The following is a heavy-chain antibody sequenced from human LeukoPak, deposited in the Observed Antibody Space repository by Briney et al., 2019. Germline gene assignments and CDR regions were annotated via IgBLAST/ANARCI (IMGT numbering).Heavy chain of an antibody. CDR3: ARASGGIYYILDYYYYYMDV. D-gene: IGHD1-26*01. CDR1: GYTFTSYG. J-gene: IGHJ6*03. CDR2: ISAYNGNT. V-gene: IGHV1-18*01. Sequence: ASVKVSCKASGYTFTSYGISWVRQAPGQGLEWMGWISAYNGNTNYAQKLQGRVTMTTDTSTSTAYMERRSLRSDDTAVYYCARASGGIYYILDYYYYYMDVWGKGTTVTISS.